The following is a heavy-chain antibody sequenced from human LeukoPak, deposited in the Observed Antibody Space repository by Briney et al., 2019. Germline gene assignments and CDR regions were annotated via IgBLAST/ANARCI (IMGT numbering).Heavy chain of an antibody. V-gene: IGHV3-66*02. Sequence: PGGSLRLSCAASGFTVSSNYMSWVRQAPGQGLERASVIYSGGSTYYADSVKGRFTISRDNSKNTLYLQMNSLRAEDTAVYYCARARYGSGSYSPDYWGQGTLVTVSS. D-gene: IGHD3-10*01. CDR1: GFTVSSNY. J-gene: IGHJ4*02. CDR2: IYSGGST. CDR3: ARARYGSGSYSPDY.